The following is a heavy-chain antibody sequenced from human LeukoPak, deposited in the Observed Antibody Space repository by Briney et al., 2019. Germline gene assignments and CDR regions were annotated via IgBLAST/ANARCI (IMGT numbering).Heavy chain of an antibody. CDR3: ARAWTSTYYYYYYTDV. Sequence: ASVKVSFKSSGGTFRSYAISWVGQARGQGRDWMGGLIPVFGTANYAQKFQGRVTITADESTSTAYMEMSSLRSEDTAVYYCARAWTSTYYYYYYTDVWGKGTTVTVSS. V-gene: IGHV1-69*13. J-gene: IGHJ6*03. CDR2: LIPVFGTA. CDR1: GGTFRSYA. D-gene: IGHD3/OR15-3a*01.